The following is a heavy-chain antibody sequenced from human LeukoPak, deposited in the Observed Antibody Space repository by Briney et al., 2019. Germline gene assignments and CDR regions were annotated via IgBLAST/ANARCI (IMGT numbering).Heavy chain of an antibody. CDR2: ISYDGSNK. V-gene: IGHV3-30*03. CDR3: ARDEAFDI. Sequence: GGSLRLSCAASGFTFSSYGMHWVRQAPGKGLEWVAVISYDGSNKYYADSAKGRFTISRDNSKNTVYLQMNSLRAEDTAIYYCARDEAFDIWGQGTMVTVSS. J-gene: IGHJ3*02. CDR1: GFTFSSYG.